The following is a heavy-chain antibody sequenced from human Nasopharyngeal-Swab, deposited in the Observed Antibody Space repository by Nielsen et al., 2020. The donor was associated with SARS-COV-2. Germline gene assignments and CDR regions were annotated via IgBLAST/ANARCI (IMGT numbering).Heavy chain of an antibody. CDR1: GFTFSSYA. CDR3: ATTVVTA. J-gene: IGHJ5*02. Sequence: GGSLRLSCAASGFTFSSYAMSWVRQAPGKGLEWVSTINDNGGGTYYTDSVKGRFTISRDNSKNTLYLQMNSLRAEDTAVYYCATTVVTAWGQGTLVTVSS. CDR2: INDNGGGT. D-gene: IGHD4-23*01. V-gene: IGHV3-23*01.